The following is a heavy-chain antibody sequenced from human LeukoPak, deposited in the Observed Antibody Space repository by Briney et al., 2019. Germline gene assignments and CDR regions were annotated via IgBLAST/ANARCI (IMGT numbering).Heavy chain of an antibody. V-gene: IGHV1-46*01. D-gene: IGHD3-22*01. J-gene: IGHJ4*02. Sequence: ASGKVSCKAAGYAFITYYIYWVRQAPGQGLECVGIINPSGGGTNYAQKFQDTVTGTTDMPTTPGYMELSSLTSEDTAVHYCARGAPPTYYDSRGYLDYWGQGTQVTVPS. CDR2: INPSGGGT. CDR1: GYAFITYY. CDR3: ARGAPPTYYDSRGYLDY.